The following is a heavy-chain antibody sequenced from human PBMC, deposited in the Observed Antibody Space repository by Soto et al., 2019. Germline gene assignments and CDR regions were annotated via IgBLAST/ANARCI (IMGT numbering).Heavy chain of an antibody. Sequence: QVQLVESGGGLVKPGGSLRLSCAASGFTFSDYYMSWIRQAPGKGLESVSYISSSSSYTNYADSVKGRFTISRDNAKNSLYLQMNSLRAEDTAVYYCARQRRDGYNNGRYFDYWGQGTLVTVSS. J-gene: IGHJ4*02. V-gene: IGHV3-11*06. D-gene: IGHD5-12*01. CDR1: GFTFSDYY. CDR3: ARQRRDGYNNGRYFDY. CDR2: ISSSSSYT.